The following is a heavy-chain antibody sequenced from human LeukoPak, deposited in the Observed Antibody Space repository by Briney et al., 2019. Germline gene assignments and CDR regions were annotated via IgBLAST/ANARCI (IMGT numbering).Heavy chain of an antibody. CDR2: ISSSGRTI. J-gene: IGHJ4*02. D-gene: IGHD6-13*01. CDR1: GFSFSSYE. V-gene: IGHV3-48*03. CDR3: AKCESSSSHYRLLDY. Sequence: PGGSLRLSCAASGFSFSSYEMNWVRQAPGKGLEWISYISSSGRTIYYADSVEGRFTISRDNAKNSLYLQMNSLRAEDTAVYYCAKCESSSSHYRLLDYWGQGTLVTVSS.